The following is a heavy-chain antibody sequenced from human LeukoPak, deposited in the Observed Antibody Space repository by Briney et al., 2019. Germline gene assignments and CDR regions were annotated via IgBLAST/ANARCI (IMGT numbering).Heavy chain of an antibody. Sequence: SETLSLTCTVSGGSISNYYWSWLRQPPGKGLEWIGYIYYTGGTNYNPSLKGRVTISLDTSKNQFSLKLNSVTAADTAVYYCARRMAAAVWFDPWGQGTPVTVSS. V-gene: IGHV4-59*08. CDR3: ARRMAAAVWFDP. D-gene: IGHD6-13*01. J-gene: IGHJ5*02. CDR1: GGSISNYY. CDR2: IYYTGGT.